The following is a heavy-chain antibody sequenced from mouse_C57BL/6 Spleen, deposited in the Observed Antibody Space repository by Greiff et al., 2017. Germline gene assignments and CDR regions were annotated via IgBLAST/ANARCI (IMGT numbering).Heavy chain of an antibody. CDR3: AREAVPWNFDV. CDR1: GYTFTDYY. Sequence: EVQLQQSGPELVKPGASVKISCKASGYTFTDYYMNWVKQSHGKSLEWIGDINPNNGGTSYNQKFKGKATLTVDKSSSTAYMELRSLTSEDSAVYYCAREAVPWNFDVWGTGTTVIVSS. J-gene: IGHJ1*03. V-gene: IGHV1-26*01. CDR2: INPNNGGT.